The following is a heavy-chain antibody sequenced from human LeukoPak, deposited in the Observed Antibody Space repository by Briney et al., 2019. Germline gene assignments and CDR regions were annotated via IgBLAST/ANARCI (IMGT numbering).Heavy chain of an antibody. V-gene: IGHV5-51*01. D-gene: IGHD3-22*01. CDR3: ARQGIPNYDSSGYYYPNWFDP. CDR1: GYSFTSYW. J-gene: IGHJ5*02. CDR2: IYPGDSDT. Sequence: GESLKIPCKGSGYSFTSYWIGWVRQMPGKGLEWMGIIYPGDSDTRYSPSFQGQATISADKSISTAYLQWSSLKASDTAMYYCARQGIPNYDSSGYYYPNWFDPWGQGTLVTVSS.